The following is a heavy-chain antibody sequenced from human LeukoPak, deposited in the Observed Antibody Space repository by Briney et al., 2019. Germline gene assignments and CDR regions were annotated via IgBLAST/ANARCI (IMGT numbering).Heavy chain of an antibody. CDR2: LRGSGVTT. CDR3: AKGASSSWYAYFDY. V-gene: IGHV3-23*01. CDR1: GFTFSNYA. Sequence: GGSLRLASAAYGFTFSNYAMSWVRQAPGKGLEWVSSLRGSGVTTYYGDSVKGRFTISRDNSKNTLYLQMNSLRAEDTAVYYCAKGASSSWYAYFDYWGRGTLVTVSS. J-gene: IGHJ4*02. D-gene: IGHD6-13*01.